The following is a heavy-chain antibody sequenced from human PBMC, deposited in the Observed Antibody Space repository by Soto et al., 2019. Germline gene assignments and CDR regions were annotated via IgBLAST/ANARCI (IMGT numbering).Heavy chain of an antibody. D-gene: IGHD1-1*01. V-gene: IGHV1-18*01. CDR1: GYTFTSYG. CDR3: AAKTGTDRRSDY. CDR2: ISAYNGNT. Sequence: ASVKVSCKASGYTFTSYGISWVRQAPGQGLEWMGWISAYNGNTNYAQKLQGRVTMTTDTSTSTAYMELSSLRSDDTAVYYCAAKTGTDRRSDYWGQGTLVTVSS. J-gene: IGHJ4*02.